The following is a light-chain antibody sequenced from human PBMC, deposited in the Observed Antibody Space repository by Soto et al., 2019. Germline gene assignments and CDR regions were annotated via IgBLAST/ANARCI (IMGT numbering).Light chain of an antibody. CDR2: EVS. J-gene: IGLJ3*02. V-gene: IGLV2-14*01. Sequence: QSVLTQPASVSGSPGQSITISCTGTSSDVGGYNYVSWYQQHPGKAPKLMIYEVSNRPSGVSNRFYGSKTGNTASLTISGLQAEDEADYHCSSYTSSSAWGFGGGTKLTV. CDR1: SSDVGGYNY. CDR3: SSYTSSSAWG.